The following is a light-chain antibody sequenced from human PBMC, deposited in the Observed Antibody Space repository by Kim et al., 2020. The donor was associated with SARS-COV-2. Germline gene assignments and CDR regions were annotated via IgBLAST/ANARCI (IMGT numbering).Light chain of an antibody. J-gene: IGKJ1*01. CDR3: QQSYSTPWT. Sequence: ASVGDRVTITCRASQSISSYLNWYEQKPGKAPKLLIYAASSLQSGVPSRFSGSGSGTDFTLTISSLQPEDFATYYCQQSYSTPWTFGQGTKVDIK. CDR2: AAS. CDR1: QSISSY. V-gene: IGKV1-39*01.